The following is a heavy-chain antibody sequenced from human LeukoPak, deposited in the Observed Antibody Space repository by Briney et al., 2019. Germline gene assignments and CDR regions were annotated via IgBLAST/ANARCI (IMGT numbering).Heavy chain of an antibody. D-gene: IGHD3-10*01. CDR3: ARVEGTGYFDY. Sequence: GGSLRLSCAASGFTVSSNYMSWVRRAPGKGLEWVSVIYSGGSTYYADSVKGRFTISRDNSKNTLYLQMNSLRAEDTAVYYCARVEGTGYFDYWGQGTLVTVSS. J-gene: IGHJ4*02. CDR1: GFTVSSNY. V-gene: IGHV3-66*01. CDR2: IYSGGST.